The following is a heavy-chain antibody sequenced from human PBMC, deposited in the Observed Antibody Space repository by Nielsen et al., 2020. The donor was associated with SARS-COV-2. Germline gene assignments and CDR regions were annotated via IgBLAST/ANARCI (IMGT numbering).Heavy chain of an antibody. Sequence: ASVKVSCKASGYTFTNNYLHWVRQAPGQELEWMGILKPSAGSTTFADKFQGRVTMTRDTSTSTVYMELSSLRPEDTAVYYCARDGARALDYWGQGTLLIVSS. V-gene: IGHV1-46*01. CDR1: GYTFTNNY. J-gene: IGHJ4*02. D-gene: IGHD4/OR15-4a*01. CDR3: ARDGARALDY. CDR2: LKPSAGST.